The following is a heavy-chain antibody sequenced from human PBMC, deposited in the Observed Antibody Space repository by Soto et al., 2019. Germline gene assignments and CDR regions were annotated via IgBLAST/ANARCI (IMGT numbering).Heavy chain of an antibody. CDR3: ERSPRNWGFDY. CDR2: MNPNSGNT. Sequence: ASLKGSGNTSGYPSTTYDTNWVRQATGQGFEWMGWMNPNSGNTGSAQKFQGRVTMTRDTSITTAYMELSSLRSEDTAVYYCERSPRNWGFDYWG. J-gene: IGHJ4*01. V-gene: IGHV1-8*01. CDR1: GYPSTTYD. D-gene: IGHD7-27*01.